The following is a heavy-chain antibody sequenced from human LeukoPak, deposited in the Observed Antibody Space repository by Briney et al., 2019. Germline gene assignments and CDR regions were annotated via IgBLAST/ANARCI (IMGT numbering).Heavy chain of an antibody. V-gene: IGHV3-30*02. CDR2: IGYGGAKK. CDR3: AKSRAPTANPDAFDI. J-gene: IGHJ3*02. CDR1: GFIFSKYG. Sequence: GGSLRLSCVGAGFIFSKYGIHWVRQTAGKGREWVSFIGYGGAKKYYADSVKGRFTISRDNSKNSLYLQMNSLRLEDTAVYYCAKSRAPTANPDAFDIWGQGTMLTVSS. D-gene: IGHD4/OR15-4a*01.